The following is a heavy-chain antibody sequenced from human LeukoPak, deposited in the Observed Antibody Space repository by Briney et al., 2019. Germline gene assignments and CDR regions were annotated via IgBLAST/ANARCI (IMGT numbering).Heavy chain of an antibody. CDR1: GFTFSRYS. Sequence: NPGGSLRLSCAASGFTFSRYSMNWVRQAPGKGLEWVSSISSSSSYIYYADSVKGRFTISRDNAKNSLYLQMNSLRAEDTAVYYCARGYEFRDFWSGYSYYYYMDVWGKGTTVTVSS. D-gene: IGHD3-3*01. CDR3: ARGYEFRDFWSGYSYYYYMDV. V-gene: IGHV3-21*01. J-gene: IGHJ6*03. CDR2: ISSSSSYI.